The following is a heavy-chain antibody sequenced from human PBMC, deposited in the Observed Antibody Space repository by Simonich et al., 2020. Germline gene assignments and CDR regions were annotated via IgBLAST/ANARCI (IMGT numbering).Heavy chain of an antibody. CDR3: ARQRVLMVYAIDY. D-gene: IGHD2-8*01. CDR1: GGSISSSSYY. V-gene: IGHV4-39*01. Sequence: QLQLQESGPGLVKPSETLSLTCTVSGGSISSSSYYWGWIRQPPGKGLEWIGSIYYSGSTNYNPSLKSRVTISLDTSKNQFSLKLSSVTAADTAVYYCARQRVLMVYAIDYWGQGTLVTVSS. CDR2: IYYSGST. J-gene: IGHJ4*02.